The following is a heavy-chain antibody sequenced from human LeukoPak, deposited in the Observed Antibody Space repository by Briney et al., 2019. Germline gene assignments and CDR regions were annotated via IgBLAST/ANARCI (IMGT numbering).Heavy chain of an antibody. V-gene: IGHV1-46*01. CDR2: INPSGGST. CDR3: ARDHPTTNFDY. J-gene: IGHJ4*02. CDR1: GYTFTGYY. Sequence: ASVKVSCKASGYTFTGYYMHWVRQAPGQGLEWMGIINPSGGSTSYAQKFQGRVTMTRDTSTSTVYMELSSLRSEDTAVYYCARDHPTTNFDYWGQGTLVTVSS. D-gene: IGHD4-17*01.